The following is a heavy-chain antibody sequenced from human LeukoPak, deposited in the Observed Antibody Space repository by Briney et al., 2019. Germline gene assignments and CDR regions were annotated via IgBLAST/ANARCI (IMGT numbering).Heavy chain of an antibody. J-gene: IGHJ6*04. Sequence: SETLSPTCAVYGGSFSGYYWSWIRQPPGKGLEWIGEINHSGSTNYNPSLKSRVTISVDTSKNQFSLKLSSVTAADTAVYYCARSAQVRYGMDVWGKGTTVTVSS. CDR3: ARSAQVRYGMDV. D-gene: IGHD3-10*01. V-gene: IGHV4-34*01. CDR2: INHSGST. CDR1: GGSFSGYY.